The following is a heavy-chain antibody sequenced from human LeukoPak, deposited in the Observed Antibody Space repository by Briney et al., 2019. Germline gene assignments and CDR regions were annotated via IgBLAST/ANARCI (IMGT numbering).Heavy chain of an antibody. CDR1: GYTFTSYG. Sequence: GASVKVSCKASGYTFTSYGISWVRQAPGQGLEWMGWISAYNGNTNYAQKLQGRVTMTTDTSTSTAYMELRSLRSDDTAVYYCARDNDSEDLAARPAFDYWGQGTLVTVSS. V-gene: IGHV1-18*01. J-gene: IGHJ4*02. CDR2: ISAYNGNT. CDR3: ARDNDSEDLAARPAFDY. D-gene: IGHD6-6*01.